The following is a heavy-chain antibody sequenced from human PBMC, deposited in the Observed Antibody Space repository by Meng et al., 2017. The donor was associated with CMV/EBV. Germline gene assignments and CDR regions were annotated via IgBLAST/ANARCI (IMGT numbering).Heavy chain of an antibody. CDR3: ARDRLLGWFDP. Sequence: EVQRVDSWGGLVRPGGSLRLSFAASGFTFSSYWMHWVRQAPGKGLVWVSRINSDGSSTSYADSVKGRFTISRDNAKNTLYLQMNSLRAEDTAVYYCARDRLLGWFDPWGQGTLVTVSS. CDR2: INSDGSST. CDR1: GFTFSSYW. V-gene: IGHV3-74*01. D-gene: IGHD7-27*01. J-gene: IGHJ5*02.